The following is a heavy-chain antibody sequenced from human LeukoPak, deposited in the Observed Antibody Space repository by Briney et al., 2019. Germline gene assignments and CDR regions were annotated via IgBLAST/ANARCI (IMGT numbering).Heavy chain of an antibody. Sequence: GGSLRLSCAASGFTFSSCAMSWVRQAPGKGLEWVSSISSSSSYIYYADSIKGRFTISRDNAKNSLYLRMNSLRAEDTAVYYCARGGPAAMGMSNFDYWGQGTLVTVSS. CDR3: ARGGPAAMGMSNFDY. CDR2: ISSSSSYI. D-gene: IGHD2-2*01. J-gene: IGHJ4*02. V-gene: IGHV3-21*01. CDR1: GFTFSSCA.